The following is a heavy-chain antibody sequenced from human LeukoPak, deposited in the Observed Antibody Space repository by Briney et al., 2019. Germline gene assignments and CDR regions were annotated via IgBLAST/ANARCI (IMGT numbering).Heavy chain of an antibody. CDR3: AKRSRLDYDFWSGYYTDYYGMDV. V-gene: IGHV3-23*01. D-gene: IGHD3-3*01. CDR1: GFTFSSSW. J-gene: IGHJ6*02. Sequence: GGSLRLSCAASGFTFSSSWMSWVRQAPGKGLEWVSAISGSGGSTYYADSVKGRFTISRDNSKNTLYLQMNSLRAEDTAVYYCAKRSRLDYDFWSGYYTDYYGMDVWGQGTTVTVSS. CDR2: ISGSGGST.